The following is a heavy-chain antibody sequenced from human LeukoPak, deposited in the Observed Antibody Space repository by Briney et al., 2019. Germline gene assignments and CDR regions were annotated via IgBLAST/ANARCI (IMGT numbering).Heavy chain of an antibody. CDR3: ARDTGYSSGWYNPEGY. J-gene: IGHJ4*02. Sequence: ASVKVSCKASGYTFTGYYMHWVRQAPGQGLEWMGWINPNSGGTNYAQKFQGRVTMTRDTSISTAYMELSRLRSDDTAVYYCARDTGYSSGWYNPEGYWGQGTLATVSS. CDR2: INPNSGGT. D-gene: IGHD6-19*01. CDR1: GYTFTGYY. V-gene: IGHV1-2*02.